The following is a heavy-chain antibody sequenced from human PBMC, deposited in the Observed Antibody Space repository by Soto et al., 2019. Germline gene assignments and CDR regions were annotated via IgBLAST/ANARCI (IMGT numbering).Heavy chain of an antibody. D-gene: IGHD6-6*01. V-gene: IGHV3-23*01. Sequence: VQLLESGGSLVQPGGSLRLSCAASGFTFSSYAMSWVRQGPGKGLEWVSAISDSGSNTYYADSVKGRFTISRDNSKNTLYLQMNSLRDEDTAIYYCARSSSSSGPWGQGTLVSVSS. CDR2: ISDSGSNT. CDR3: ARSSSSSGP. J-gene: IGHJ4*02. CDR1: GFTFSSYA.